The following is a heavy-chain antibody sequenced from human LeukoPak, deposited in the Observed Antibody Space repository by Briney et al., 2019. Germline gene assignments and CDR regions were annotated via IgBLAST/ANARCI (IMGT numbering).Heavy chain of an antibody. CDR3: ARDGSNYYDSTAGLDP. CDR1: GGSISSGGYS. J-gene: IGHJ5*02. Sequence: SETLSLTCAVSGGSISSGGYSWSWIRRPPGKGLEWIGYIYHSGSTYYNPSLKSRVTISVDRSKNQFSLKLSSVTAADTAVYYCARDGSNYYDSTAGLDPWGQGTLVTVSS. D-gene: IGHD3-22*01. V-gene: IGHV4-30-2*01. CDR2: IYHSGST.